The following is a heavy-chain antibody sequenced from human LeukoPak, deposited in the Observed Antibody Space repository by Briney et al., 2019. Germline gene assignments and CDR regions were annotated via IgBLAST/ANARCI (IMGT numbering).Heavy chain of an antibody. V-gene: IGHV3-23*01. CDR1: GFTFISYA. CDR3: ARGRGYYYYMDV. Sequence: GGSLRLSCAASGFTFISYAMNWVRQAPGKGLEWVSTISDSGSNSFYTVSVKGRFTISRDNSKNTVSLQMDSLRAEDTAVYYCARGRGYYYYMDVWGKGTTVTISS. CDR2: ISDSGSNS. D-gene: IGHD1-1*01. J-gene: IGHJ6*03.